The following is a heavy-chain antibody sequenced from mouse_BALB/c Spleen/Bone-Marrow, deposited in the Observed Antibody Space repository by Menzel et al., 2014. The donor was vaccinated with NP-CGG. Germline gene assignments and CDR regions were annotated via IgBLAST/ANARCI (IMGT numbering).Heavy chain of an antibody. V-gene: IGHV1-4*02. J-gene: IGHJ2*01. Sequence: QVQLQQSAAELARPGASVKMSCKASGYTFTSYTMHWVKQRPGRGLEWIGYINPSSGYTEYNQKFKDKTTLTADKSSSTAYMQLSSLTSEDSAVYYCARGHGYYFDYWGQGTTLTVSS. CDR1: GYTFTSYT. D-gene: IGHD2-2*01. CDR3: ARGHGYYFDY. CDR2: INPSSGYT.